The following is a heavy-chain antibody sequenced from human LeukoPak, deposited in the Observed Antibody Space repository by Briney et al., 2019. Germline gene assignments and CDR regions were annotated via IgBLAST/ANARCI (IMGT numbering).Heavy chain of an antibody. CDR2: ITPIPGIA. CDR1: GGTFSSYA. V-gene: IGHV1-69*04. Sequence: GSSVKVSCKASGGTFSSYAISWVRQAPGQGLEWIGRITPIPGIANVAQTFQGTLTITADKSTSTAYMELSRPRSEDTAVYYCVRGWWGTDYGWTNWFDPWGQETLVTVSS. CDR3: VRGWWGTDYGWTNWFDP. D-gene: IGHD4-17*01. J-gene: IGHJ5*02.